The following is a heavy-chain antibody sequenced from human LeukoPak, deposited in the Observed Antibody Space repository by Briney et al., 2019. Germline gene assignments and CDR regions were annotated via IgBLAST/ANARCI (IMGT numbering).Heavy chain of an antibody. D-gene: IGHD2-15*01. CDR1: GYTLTELS. V-gene: IGHV1-24*01. Sequence: ASVKVSCKVSGYTLTELSMHWVRQAPGKGLEWMGGFDPEDGETIYAQKFQGRVTMTRNTSMSTAYMELSSLRSEDTAVYYCARENCSGGSCYGYYYMDVWGKGTTVTISS. CDR2: FDPEDGET. J-gene: IGHJ6*03. CDR3: ARENCSGGSCYGYYYMDV.